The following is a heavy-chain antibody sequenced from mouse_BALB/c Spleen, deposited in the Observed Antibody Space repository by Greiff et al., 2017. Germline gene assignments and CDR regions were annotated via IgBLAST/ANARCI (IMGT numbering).Heavy chain of an antibody. J-gene: IGHJ4*01. Sequence: EVQLVESGGGLVQPGGSMKLSCVASGFTFSNYWMNWVRQSPEKGLEWVAEIRLKSNNYATHYAESVKGRFTISRDDSKSSVYLQMNNLRAEDTGIYYCTKWGYAMDYWGQGTSVTVSS. D-gene: IGHD1-3*01. V-gene: IGHV6-6*02. CDR1: GFTFSNYW. CDR2: IRLKSNNYAT. CDR3: TKWGYAMDY.